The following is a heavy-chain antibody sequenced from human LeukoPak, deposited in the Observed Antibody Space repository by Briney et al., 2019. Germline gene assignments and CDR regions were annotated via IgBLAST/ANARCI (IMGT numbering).Heavy chain of an antibody. CDR3: AKSPYCGGDCYSYYYYYGMDV. Sequence: GRSLRLSCAASGFTFSSYGMHWVRQAPGKGLEWVAVIWYDGSNKYYADSVKGRFTISRDNSKNTLYLQMNSLRAEDTAVYYCAKSPYCGGDCYSYYYYYGMDVWGQGTTVTVSS. J-gene: IGHJ6*02. CDR2: IWYDGSNK. D-gene: IGHD2-21*02. CDR1: GFTFSSYG. V-gene: IGHV3-33*06.